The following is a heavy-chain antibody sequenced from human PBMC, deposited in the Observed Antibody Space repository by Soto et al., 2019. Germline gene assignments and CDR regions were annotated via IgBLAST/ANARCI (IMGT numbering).Heavy chain of an antibody. CDR1: GYSFTGQY. V-gene: IGHV1-46*01. CDR2: INPSGDST. Sequence: QIQLVQSGAEVKQPGASVKISCKTSGYSFTGQYIHWVRQAPGQGLEWMGIINPSGDSTNYAQKFQGRIDMSSDASTGTVTGELSSLRSEDTATYYCAKLLGADNSLPCWLGFFDYWGQGTLVTVSS. CDR3: AKLLGADNSLPCWLGFFDY. J-gene: IGHJ4*02. D-gene: IGHD1-1*01.